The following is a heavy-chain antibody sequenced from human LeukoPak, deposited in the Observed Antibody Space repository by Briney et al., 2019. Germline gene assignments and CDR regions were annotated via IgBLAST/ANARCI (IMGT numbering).Heavy chain of an antibody. CDR1: GYTFTGYY. V-gene: IGHV1-2*02. D-gene: IGHD3-10*01. CDR3: ARGRVYGSGKTPLGY. Sequence: ASVKVSCKASGYTFTGYYMHWVRQAPGQGLEWMGWINPNSGGTNYAQKFQGRVTMTRDTSISTAYMELSRLRSDDTAVYYCARGRVYGSGKTPLGYWGQGTLVTVSS. CDR2: INPNSGGT. J-gene: IGHJ4*02.